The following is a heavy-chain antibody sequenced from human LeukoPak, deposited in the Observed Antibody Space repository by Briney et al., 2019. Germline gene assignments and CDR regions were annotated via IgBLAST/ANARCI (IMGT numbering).Heavy chain of an antibody. D-gene: IGHD1-26*01. Sequence: GGSLRLSCAASGFTFTSYDMHWVRQAPGKGLEWVAVISYDGTNKYYADSVKGRSTISRDNSKNTLYLQMNSLRVEDTAVYYCADSGSYSLYWGQGTLVTVSS. CDR1: GFTFTSYD. J-gene: IGHJ4*02. V-gene: IGHV3-30*03. CDR3: ADSGSYSLY. CDR2: ISYDGTNK.